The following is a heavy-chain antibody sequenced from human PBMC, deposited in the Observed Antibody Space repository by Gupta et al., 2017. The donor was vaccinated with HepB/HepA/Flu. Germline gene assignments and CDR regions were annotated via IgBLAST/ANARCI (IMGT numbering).Heavy chain of an antibody. J-gene: IGHJ6*03. D-gene: IGHD3/OR15-3a*01. V-gene: IGHV3-21*01. Sequence: EVQLVESGGGLVKPGGSLRLSCAASGFTFSSYSMNWVRQAPGKGLEWVSSISSSSSYIYYADSVKGRFTISRDNAKNSLYLQMNSLRAEDTAVYYCARAGTGHYYYYYMDVWGKGTTVTVSS. CDR1: GFTFSSYS. CDR2: ISSSSSYI. CDR3: ARAGTGHYYYYYMDV.